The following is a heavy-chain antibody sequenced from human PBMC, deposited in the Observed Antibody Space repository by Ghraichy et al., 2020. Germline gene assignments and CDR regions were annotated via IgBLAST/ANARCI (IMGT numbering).Heavy chain of an antibody. V-gene: IGHV4-31*03. D-gene: IGHD6-13*01. Sequence: SETLSLTCTVSGGSISSGGYYWCWIRQHPGKGLEWIGYIYYSGSTYYNPSLKSRVTISVDTSKNQFSLKLSSVTAADTAVYYCASLYSSSGRHYYYYYGIDVWGQGTTVTVSS. CDR2: IYYSGST. CDR1: GGSISSGGYY. J-gene: IGHJ6*02. CDR3: ASLYSSSGRHYYYYYGIDV.